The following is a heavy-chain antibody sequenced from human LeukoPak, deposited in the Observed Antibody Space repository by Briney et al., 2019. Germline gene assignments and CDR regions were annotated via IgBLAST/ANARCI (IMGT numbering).Heavy chain of an antibody. V-gene: IGHV4-31*03. Sequence: SQTLSLTCTVSGGSISSGGYYWSWIRQHPGKALEWIGYIYYSGSTYYNPSLKSRVTISVDTSKNQFSLKLSSVTAADTAVYYCAREGSDTAMGFDYWGQGTLVTVSS. D-gene: IGHD5-18*01. CDR1: GGSISSGGYY. CDR3: AREGSDTAMGFDY. CDR2: IYYSGST. J-gene: IGHJ4*02.